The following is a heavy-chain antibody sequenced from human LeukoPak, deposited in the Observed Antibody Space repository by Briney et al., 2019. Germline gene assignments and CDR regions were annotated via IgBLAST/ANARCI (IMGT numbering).Heavy chain of an antibody. CDR2: ISSSSFKI. J-gene: IGHJ6*03. D-gene: IGHD6-13*01. Sequence: GGSLRLSCAASEFTFVRYAMNWVRQAPGKGLEWVSYISSSSFKIGYADSVKGRFTISRDNSKNSLYLQMNSLRVEDTAVYYCVRDPSYGSSWYYYMDVWGKGTTVTVSS. CDR1: EFTFVRYA. CDR3: VRDPSYGSSWYYYMDV. V-gene: IGHV3-48*04.